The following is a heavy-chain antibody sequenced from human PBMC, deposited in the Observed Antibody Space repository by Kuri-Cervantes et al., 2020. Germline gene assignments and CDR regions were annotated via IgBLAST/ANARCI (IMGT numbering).Heavy chain of an antibody. V-gene: IGHV3-48*03. CDR1: GFTFSSSE. J-gene: IGHJ4*02. CDR3: AKVGRSTRPGY. Sequence: GESLKISCTASGFTFSSSEMNWVPQAPGRGLEWVSYISGSGSSIYYADSVRGRFTISRDNAKNSLYLQMNSLRAEDTAVYYCAKVGRSTRPGYWGQGTLVTVSS. D-gene: IGHD6-6*01. CDR2: ISGSGSSI.